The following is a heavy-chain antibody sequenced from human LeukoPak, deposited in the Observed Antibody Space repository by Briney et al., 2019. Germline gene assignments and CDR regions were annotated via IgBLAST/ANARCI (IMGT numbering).Heavy chain of an antibody. J-gene: IGHJ4*02. CDR2: IYSGGNT. Sequence: PGGSLRLSCAASGFTVGSNYMSWVRQAPGKGLEWVSVIYSGGNTYYADSVKGRFTISRDNSKNTLYLQMNSLRAEDTAVYYCARVLSAAVDYWGQGTLVTVSS. CDR3: ARVLSAAVDY. V-gene: IGHV3-53*01. D-gene: IGHD6-13*01. CDR1: GFTVGSNY.